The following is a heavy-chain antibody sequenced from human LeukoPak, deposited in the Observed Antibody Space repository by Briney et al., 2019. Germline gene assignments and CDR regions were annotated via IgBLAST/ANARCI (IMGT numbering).Heavy chain of an antibody. Sequence: GGSLRLSCAASGFTFSSYGMNWVRQAPGKGLEWVSSISSSSSYIYYADSVKGRFTISRDNAKNSLYLQMNSLRAEDTAVYYCARALGYYDSSGYSYYFDYWGQGTLVTVSS. CDR1: GFTFSSYG. J-gene: IGHJ4*02. V-gene: IGHV3-21*01. CDR2: ISSSSSYI. CDR3: ARALGYYDSSGYSYYFDY. D-gene: IGHD3-22*01.